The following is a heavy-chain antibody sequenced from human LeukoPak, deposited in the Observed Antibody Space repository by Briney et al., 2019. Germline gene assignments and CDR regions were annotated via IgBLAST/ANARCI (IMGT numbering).Heavy chain of an antibody. D-gene: IGHD3-3*01. Sequence: SETLSPTCTVSGGSISSYYWSWIRQPPGKGLEWIGYIYYSGSTNYNPSLKSRVTISVDTSKNQFSLKLSSVTAADTAVYYCARAVTTDSYDFWSGYSNWFDPWGQGTLVTVSS. CDR1: GGSISSYY. CDR3: ARAVTTDSYDFWSGYSNWFDP. V-gene: IGHV4-59*01. J-gene: IGHJ5*02. CDR2: IYYSGST.